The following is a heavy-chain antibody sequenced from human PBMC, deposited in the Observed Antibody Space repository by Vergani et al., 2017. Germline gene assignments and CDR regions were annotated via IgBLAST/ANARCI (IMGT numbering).Heavy chain of an antibody. Sequence: QVQLQESGPGLVKPSQTLSLTCTVSGGSISSGGYYWSWIRQPPGKGLEWIGEINHSGSTNYNPSLKSRVTISVDTSKNQFSLKLSSVTAADTAVYYCARVLGYYGSGSYNDYWGQGTLVTVSS. V-gene: IGHV4-31*03. D-gene: IGHD3-10*01. CDR2: INHSGST. J-gene: IGHJ4*02. CDR1: GGSISSGGYY. CDR3: ARVLGYYGSGSYNDY.